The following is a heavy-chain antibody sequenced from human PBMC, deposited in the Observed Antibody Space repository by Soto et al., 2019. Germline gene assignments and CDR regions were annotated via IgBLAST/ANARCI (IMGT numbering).Heavy chain of an antibody. CDR2: ISYDGTNN. Sequence: GGSLRLSCAASGFTFSSDGMHWVRQAPGKGLEWVAVISYDGTNNYYTESVKGRFTISRDNSKNTLFLQMNSLRAEDTAVYFCAKGDCSGGSCYFSAFDIWGQGTMVTVSS. V-gene: IGHV3-30*18. CDR1: GFTFSSDG. CDR3: AKGDCSGGSCYFSAFDI. J-gene: IGHJ3*02. D-gene: IGHD2-15*01.